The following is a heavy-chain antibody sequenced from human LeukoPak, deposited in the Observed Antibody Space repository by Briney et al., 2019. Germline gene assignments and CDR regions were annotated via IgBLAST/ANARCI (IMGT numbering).Heavy chain of an antibody. CDR2: ISSSSSTI. V-gene: IGHV3-48*04. D-gene: IGHD4-17*01. CDR1: EFTFSSYS. Sequence: GGSLRLSCAASEFTFSSYSMNWVRQAPGKGLEWVSYISSSSSTIYYADSVRGRFTISRDNAENSPYLQMNSLRAEDTAVYYCARDHGGYGDFDYWGQGTLVTVSS. CDR3: ARDHGGYGDFDY. J-gene: IGHJ4*02.